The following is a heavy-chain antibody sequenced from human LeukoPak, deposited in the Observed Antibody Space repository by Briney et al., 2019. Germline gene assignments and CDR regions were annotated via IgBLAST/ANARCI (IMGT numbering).Heavy chain of an antibody. CDR3: ARGDYYYDSSGEFDY. J-gene: IGHJ4*02. CDR2: INHSGST. V-gene: IGHV4-34*01. CDR1: GGSFSGYY. Sequence: SETLSLTCAVYGGSFSGYYWSWIRQPPGKGLEWIGEINHSGSTNYNPSLKSRVTISVDTSKNQFSLKLSSVTAADTAAYYCARGDYYYDSSGEFDYWGQGTLVTVSS. D-gene: IGHD3-22*01.